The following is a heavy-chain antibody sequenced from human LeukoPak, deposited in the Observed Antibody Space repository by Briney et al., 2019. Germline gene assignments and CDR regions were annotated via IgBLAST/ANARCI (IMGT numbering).Heavy chain of an antibody. J-gene: IGHJ3*02. CDR3: ARSGTTYYYDSGTRI. CDR1: GFTFSSYS. D-gene: IGHD3-22*01. Sequence: GGSQRLSCAASGFTFSSYSMNWVRQAPGKGLEWVSFISGSSSIIHYADSVKGRFTISRDNAKNSLYLQMNSLRAEDTAVYYCARSGTTYYYDSGTRIWGQGTMVTVSS. CDR2: ISGSSSII. V-gene: IGHV3-48*04.